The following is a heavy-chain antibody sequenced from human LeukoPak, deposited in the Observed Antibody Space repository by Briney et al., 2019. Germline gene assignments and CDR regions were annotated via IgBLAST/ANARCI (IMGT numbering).Heavy chain of an antibody. V-gene: IGHV4-61*01. J-gene: IGHJ3*01. CDR3: VREAATDYYDSSGYYRQTEVFDA. CDR2: VYYSGST. Sequence: SETLSLTCTVSGGSVRSDIYYWSWIRQPPGKGLEWIGYVYYSGSTNYNPSLKSRVTISVDTSKNQFSLKLRSVTAADTAVYYCVREAATDYYDSSGYYRQTEVFDAWGQGTMVTVSP. CDR1: GGSVRSDIYY. D-gene: IGHD3-22*01.